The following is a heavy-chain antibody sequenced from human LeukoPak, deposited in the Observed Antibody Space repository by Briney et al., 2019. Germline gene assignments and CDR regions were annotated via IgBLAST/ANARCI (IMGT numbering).Heavy chain of an antibody. CDR3: ARAEVYDSSGHTLDY. Sequence: SLRLSCAAAGFTFSSYSMHWVRQAPGKGLEWVAVISYDGSNKYYADSVKGRLTISRDNSKNTLYLQLNSLRAEDTAVYYCARAEVYDSSGHTLDYWGQGTLVTVSS. CDR1: GFTFSSYS. V-gene: IGHV3-30-3*01. D-gene: IGHD3-22*01. CDR2: ISYDGSNK. J-gene: IGHJ4*02.